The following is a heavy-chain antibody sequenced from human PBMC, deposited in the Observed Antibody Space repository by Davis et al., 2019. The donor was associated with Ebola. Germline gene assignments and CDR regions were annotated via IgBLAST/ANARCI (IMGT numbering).Heavy chain of an antibody. D-gene: IGHD6-13*01. J-gene: IGHJ4*02. CDR1: GFTFSSYW. V-gene: IGHV3-7*03. CDR3: ARVSSSSWYGADY. CDR2: IKQDGSEK. Sequence: GESLKISCAASGFTFSSYWMSWVRQAPGKGLEWVANIKQDGSEKNYVDSVRGRFTISRDNAKNSLYLQMNSLRAEDTAVYYCARVSSSSWYGADYWGQGTLVTVSS.